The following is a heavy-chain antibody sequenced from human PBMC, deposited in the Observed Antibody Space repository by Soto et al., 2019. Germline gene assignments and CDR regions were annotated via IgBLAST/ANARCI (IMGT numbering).Heavy chain of an antibody. CDR1: GGSISSYY. V-gene: IGHV4-4*07. Sequence: SETLSLTCTVSGGSISSYYWSWIRQPAGKGLEWIGRIYTSGSTNYNPSLKSRVTMSVDTSKNQFSLNLSSVTAAADTSVYYCARDRITLANDAFDIWGQGTMVTVSS. J-gene: IGHJ3*02. D-gene: IGHD3-10*01. CDR2: IYTSGST. CDR3: ARDRITLANDAFDI.